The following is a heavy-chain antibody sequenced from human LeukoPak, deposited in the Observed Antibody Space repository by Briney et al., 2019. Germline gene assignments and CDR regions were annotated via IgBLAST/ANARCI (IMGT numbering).Heavy chain of an antibody. CDR3: ARVRYTYGSFGAFDI. J-gene: IGHJ3*02. CDR1: GFTFSNYA. CDR2: ISGSGDST. Sequence: GGSLRLSCAASGFTFSNYAMRWVRQAPGKGLEWVSGISGSGDSTYYADSVKGGFTLSRDNSKNTLYLQMNSLRAEDTAVYYCARVRYTYGSFGAFDIWGHGTMVTVSS. V-gene: IGHV3-23*01. D-gene: IGHD5-18*01.